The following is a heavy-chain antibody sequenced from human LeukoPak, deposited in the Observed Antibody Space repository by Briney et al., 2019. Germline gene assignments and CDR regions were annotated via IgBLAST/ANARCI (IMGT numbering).Heavy chain of an antibody. D-gene: IGHD2-21*02. CDR2: ISYDGSNK. V-gene: IGHV3-30*18. Sequence: PGGSLRLSCAASGFTFSSYGMHWVRQAPGKGLEWVAVISYDGSNKYYADSVKGRFTISRDNSKNTLYLQMNSLRAEDTAVYYCAKDKGSAYCGGDCTDAFDLWGQGTMVTVSS. J-gene: IGHJ3*01. CDR3: AKDKGSAYCGGDCTDAFDL. CDR1: GFTFSSYG.